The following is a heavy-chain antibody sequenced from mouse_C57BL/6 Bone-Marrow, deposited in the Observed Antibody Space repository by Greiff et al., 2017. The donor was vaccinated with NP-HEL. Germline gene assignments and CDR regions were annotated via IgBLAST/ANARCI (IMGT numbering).Heavy chain of an antibody. CDR2: ISDGGSYT. Sequence: EVKLMESGGGLVKPGGSLKLSCAASGFTFSSYAMSWVRQTPEKRLEWVATISDGGSYTYYPDNVKGRFTISRDNAKNNLYLQMSHLKSEDTAMYYCAREGYYGSSYYAMDYWGQGTSVTVSS. D-gene: IGHD1-1*01. CDR3: AREGYYGSSYYAMDY. J-gene: IGHJ4*01. V-gene: IGHV5-4*01. CDR1: GFTFSSYA.